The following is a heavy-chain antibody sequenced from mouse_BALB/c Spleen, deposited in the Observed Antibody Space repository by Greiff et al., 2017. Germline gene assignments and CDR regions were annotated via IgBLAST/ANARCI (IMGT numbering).Heavy chain of an antibody. CDR2: ISSGGST. J-gene: IGHJ4*01. D-gene: IGHD2-4*01. CDR1: GFTFSSYA. V-gene: IGHV5-6-5*01. CDR3: ARGRDYDDAMDY. Sequence: EVQGVESGGGLVKPGGSLKLSCAASGFTFSSYAMSWVRQTPEKRLEWVASISSGGSTYYPDSVKGRFTISRDNARNILYLQMSSLRSEDTAMYYCARGRDYDDAMDYWGQGTSVTVSS.